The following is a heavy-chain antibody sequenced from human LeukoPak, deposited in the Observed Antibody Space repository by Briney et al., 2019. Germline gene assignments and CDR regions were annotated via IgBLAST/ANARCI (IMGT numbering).Heavy chain of an antibody. Sequence: GGSLRLSCAASGFTFSTYIMTWVRQAPGKGLEWVSSISSSSSTIYYADSVKGRFTISRDNAKNSLYLQMNSLRDEDTAVYYCARDRGFSYGQGSLFDIWGQGTMVTVSS. V-gene: IGHV3-48*02. J-gene: IGHJ3*02. CDR3: ARDRGFSYGQGSLFDI. CDR2: ISSSSSTI. CDR1: GFTFSTYI. D-gene: IGHD5-18*01.